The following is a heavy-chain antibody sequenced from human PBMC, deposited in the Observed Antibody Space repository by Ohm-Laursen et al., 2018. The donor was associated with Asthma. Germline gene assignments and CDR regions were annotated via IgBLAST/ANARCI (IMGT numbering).Heavy chain of an antibody. CDR2: ISYDSSLK. CDR3: ARDVMDWYSPALDF. J-gene: IGHJ4*02. CDR1: GFTFRSYA. V-gene: IGHV3-30*19. Sequence: SLRLSCAASGFTFRSYAMHWVRQAPGKGLEWLAVISYDSSLKYYADSVNGRFTISRDDFKSTLYLQMNSLRADDTALYYCARDVMDWYSPALDFWGQGSLVTVSS. D-gene: IGHD3/OR15-3a*01.